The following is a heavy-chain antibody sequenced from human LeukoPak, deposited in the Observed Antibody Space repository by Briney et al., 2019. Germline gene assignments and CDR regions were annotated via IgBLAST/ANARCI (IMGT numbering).Heavy chain of an antibody. J-gene: IGHJ5*02. CDR2: MSFDGSNK. CDR1: GFTFSSYG. CDR3: ARIYLKLASAS. D-gene: IGHD1-1*01. V-gene: IGHV3-30*03. Sequence: GGSLRLSCAASGFTFSSYGMHWVRQAPGKGLEWVAVMSFDGSNKFYGDSVKGRFTISRENSKNILYLQMNSLRAEDTAVYYCARIYLKLASASWGQGTLVTVSS.